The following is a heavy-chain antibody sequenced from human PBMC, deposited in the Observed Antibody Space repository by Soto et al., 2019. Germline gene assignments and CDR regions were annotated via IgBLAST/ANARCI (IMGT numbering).Heavy chain of an antibody. Sequence: GGSLRLSCAASGFTFSDHYMGWVRQAPGKGLEWVGRTRNKANSYTTEYAASVKGRFTISRDDSKNSLYLQMNSLKTEDTAVYYCARERYPITIFGVRDSGMDVWGQGTTVTVSS. D-gene: IGHD3-3*01. CDR3: ARERYPITIFGVRDSGMDV. J-gene: IGHJ6*02. CDR1: GFTFSDHY. CDR2: TRNKANSYTT. V-gene: IGHV3-72*01.